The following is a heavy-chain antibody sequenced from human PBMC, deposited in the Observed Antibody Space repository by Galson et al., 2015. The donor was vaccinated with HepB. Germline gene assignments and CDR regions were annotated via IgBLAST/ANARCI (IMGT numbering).Heavy chain of an antibody. CDR1: GGTFSSYA. V-gene: IGHV1-69*06. Sequence: SVKVSCKASGGTFSSYAISWVRQAPGQGLEWMGGIIPIFGTANYAQKFQGRVTITADKSTSTAYMELSSLRSEDTAVYYCARAHYYDSSGYYNAFDIWGQGTMVTVSS. CDR2: IIPIFGTA. CDR3: ARAHYYDSSGYYNAFDI. J-gene: IGHJ3*02. D-gene: IGHD3-22*01.